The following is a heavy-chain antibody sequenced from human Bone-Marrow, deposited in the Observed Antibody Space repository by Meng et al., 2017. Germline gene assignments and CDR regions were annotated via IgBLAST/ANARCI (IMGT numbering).Heavy chain of an antibody. D-gene: IGHD3-10*01. Sequence: GESLKISCAASGFTFSSYGMHWVRKAPGKGLEWVAVIWYDGSNKYYADSVKGRFTISRDNSKNTLYLQMNSLRAEDTAVYYCASMAYGSGSYSGEYWGQGTLVTVSS. V-gene: IGHV3-33*01. J-gene: IGHJ4*02. CDR3: ASMAYGSGSYSGEY. CDR2: IWYDGSNK. CDR1: GFTFSSYG.